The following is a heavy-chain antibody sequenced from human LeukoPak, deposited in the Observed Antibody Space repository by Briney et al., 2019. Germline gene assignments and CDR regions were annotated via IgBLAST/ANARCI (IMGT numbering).Heavy chain of an antibody. J-gene: IGHJ4*02. CDR3: AKVGGIQLWLKKPFDY. CDR2: IGGGGEST. V-gene: IGHV3-23*01. CDR1: GFTFSNYA. D-gene: IGHD5-18*01. Sequence: PGGSLRPSCAASGFTFSNYAMAWVRQAPGKGLEWVSVIGGGGESTYYADSVKGRFTISRDNSKNTLYLQMNSLRAEDTAVYYCAKVGGIQLWLKKPFDYWGQGTLVTVSS.